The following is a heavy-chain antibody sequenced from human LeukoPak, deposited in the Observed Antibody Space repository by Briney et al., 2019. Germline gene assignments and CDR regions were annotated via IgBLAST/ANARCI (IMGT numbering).Heavy chain of an antibody. D-gene: IGHD3-16*02. J-gene: IGHJ4*02. CDR1: GGTFSSYA. Sequence: GASVKVSCKASGGTFSSYAISWVRQAPGQGLEWMGRIIPILGIANYAQKFQGRVTITADKSTSTAYMELSSLRSEDTAVYYCARDPHYDYVWGSYRPRTFDYWGQGTLVTVSS. V-gene: IGHV1-69*04. CDR2: IIPILGIA. CDR3: ARDPHYDYVWGSYRPRTFDY.